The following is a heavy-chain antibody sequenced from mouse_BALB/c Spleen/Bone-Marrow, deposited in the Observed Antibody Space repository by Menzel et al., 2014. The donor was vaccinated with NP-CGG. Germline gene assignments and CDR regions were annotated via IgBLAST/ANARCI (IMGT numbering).Heavy chain of an antibody. Sequence: EVQLQQSGGGLVQPGGSLKLSCAASGFDFSRYWMGWVRQAPGKGLQWIGEINPESNTINYTPSLKDKFIISRDNAKNTLYLQMSKVRSEDTALYCCARLGYYGWFAYWGQGTLVTVSA. J-gene: IGHJ3*01. V-gene: IGHV4-1*02. D-gene: IGHD2-3*01. CDR1: GFDFSRYW. CDR2: INPESNTI. CDR3: ARLGYYGWFAY.